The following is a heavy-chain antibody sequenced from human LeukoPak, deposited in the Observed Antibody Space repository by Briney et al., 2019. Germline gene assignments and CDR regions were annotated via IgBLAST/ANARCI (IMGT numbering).Heavy chain of an antibody. CDR3: ASGAWFGERGLDAFDI. J-gene: IGHJ3*02. CDR2: IIPILGIA. D-gene: IGHD3-10*01. Sequence: SVKVSCKASGGTFSSYAISWVRQAPGQGFEWMGRIIPILGIANYAQKFQGRVTITADKSTSTAYMELSSLRSEDTAVYYCASGAWFGERGLDAFDIWGQGTMVTVSS. CDR1: GGTFSSYA. V-gene: IGHV1-69*04.